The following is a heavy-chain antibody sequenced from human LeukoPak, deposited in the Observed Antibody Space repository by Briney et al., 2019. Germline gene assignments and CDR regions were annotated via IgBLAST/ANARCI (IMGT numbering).Heavy chain of an antibody. Sequence: PSETLSLTCTVSGGSISSGGYYWSWIRQHPGKGLEWIGYIYYSGSTYYNPSLKSRVTISVDTSKNQFSLKLSSVTAADTAVYYCARLSGYSYVRYNWFDPWGQGTLVTVSS. D-gene: IGHD5-18*01. J-gene: IGHJ5*02. CDR1: GGSISSGGYY. V-gene: IGHV4-31*03. CDR2: IYYSGST. CDR3: ARLSGYSYVRYNWFDP.